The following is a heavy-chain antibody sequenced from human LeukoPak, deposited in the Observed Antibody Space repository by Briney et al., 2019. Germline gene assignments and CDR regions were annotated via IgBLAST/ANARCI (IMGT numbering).Heavy chain of an antibody. Sequence: GASVKVSCKASGYTFTSYGISWVRQAPGQGLEWMGWISAYNGNTNYAQKLQGRVTMTTDTSTSTAYMELRSLRSDDTAVYYCARDTLTGDYVWGSYRSLPSSFDYWGQGTLVTVSS. CDR2: ISAYNGNT. CDR3: ARDTLTGDYVWGSYRSLPSSFDY. J-gene: IGHJ4*02. V-gene: IGHV1-18*01. D-gene: IGHD3-16*02. CDR1: GYTFTSYG.